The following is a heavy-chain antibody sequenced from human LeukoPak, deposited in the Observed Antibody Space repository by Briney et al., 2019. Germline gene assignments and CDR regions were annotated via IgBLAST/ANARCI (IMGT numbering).Heavy chain of an antibody. D-gene: IGHD2-2*01. CDR1: GFTFGDHT. Sequence: PGRSLRLXCTGSGFTFGDHTMNWVRQAPGKGLEWVGFITTKPYGATPEYAASVAGRSTISRDDSRGIAYLQMNSLKIEDTAVYFCARGRIGYCSGTSCYLDSWGQGTLVTVSS. V-gene: IGHV3-49*04. CDR2: ITTKPYGATP. J-gene: IGHJ4*02. CDR3: ARGRIGYCSGTSCYLDS.